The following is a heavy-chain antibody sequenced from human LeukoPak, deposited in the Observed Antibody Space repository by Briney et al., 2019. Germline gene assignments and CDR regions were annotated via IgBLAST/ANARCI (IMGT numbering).Heavy chain of an antibody. Sequence: KSGGSLRLSCAASGFTFSSYSMNWVRQAPGKWLEWVSSISSSSSYIYYADSVKGRFTISRDNAKNSLYLQMNSLRAEDTAVYYCARVSPVDYDFWSGYQRYYYYMDVWGKGTTVTVSS. CDR2: ISSSSSYI. CDR3: ARVSPVDYDFWSGYQRYYYYMDV. J-gene: IGHJ6*03. CDR1: GFTFSSYS. V-gene: IGHV3-21*01. D-gene: IGHD3-3*01.